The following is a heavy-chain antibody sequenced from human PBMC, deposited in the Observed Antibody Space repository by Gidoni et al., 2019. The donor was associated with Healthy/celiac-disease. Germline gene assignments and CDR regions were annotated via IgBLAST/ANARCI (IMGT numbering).Heavy chain of an antibody. Sequence: QVQLQQWGAGLLKPSETLSLTCAVYGGSFSGYYWSWIRQPPGKGLEWIGEINHSGSTNYNPSLKSRVTISVDTSKNQFSLKLSSVTAADTAVYYCARRVRIYPQKFDYWGQGTLVTVSS. CDR2: INHSGST. D-gene: IGHD3-10*01. V-gene: IGHV4-34*01. CDR1: GGSFSGYY. CDR3: ARRVRIYPQKFDY. J-gene: IGHJ4*02.